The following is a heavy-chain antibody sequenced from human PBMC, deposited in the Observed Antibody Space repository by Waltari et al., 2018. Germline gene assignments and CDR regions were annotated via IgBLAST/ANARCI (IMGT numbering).Heavy chain of an antibody. CDR3: ARGCNSETCHRFDP. CDR2: ISGSSSTT. V-gene: IGHV3-48*01. Sequence: EVQLVESGGGLVHPGGPLRPSCAAPGFTSRSYRMSWFRQAPGRGVECVSYISGSSSTTYYADSVKGRFTISRNNAKNSLYLQMNSLRAEDTAVYYCARGCNSETCHRFDPWGQGTLVTVSS. J-gene: IGHJ5*02. D-gene: IGHD1-26*01. CDR1: GFTSRSYR.